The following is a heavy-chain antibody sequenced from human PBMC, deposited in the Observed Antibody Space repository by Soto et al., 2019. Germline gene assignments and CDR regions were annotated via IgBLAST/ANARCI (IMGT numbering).Heavy chain of an antibody. V-gene: IGHV3-30*04. J-gene: IGHJ4*02. CDR3: ARNGSGNYYHFDY. D-gene: IGHD3-10*01. Sequence: GGSLRLSCAASGFTFSNYAMHWVRQAPGKGLEWVAVISYDGRNKYYADSVKGRLTISRDNSKNTLYLQVNSLRADDTAVYYCARNGSGNYYHFDYWGQGTLVTVSS. CDR2: ISYDGRNK. CDR1: GFTFSNYA.